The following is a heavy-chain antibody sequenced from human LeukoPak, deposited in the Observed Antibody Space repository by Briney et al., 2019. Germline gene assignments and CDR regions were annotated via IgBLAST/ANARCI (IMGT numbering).Heavy chain of an antibody. CDR3: ARDFWGSGQGGFDY. CDR2: INWNGGRT. D-gene: IGHD3-10*01. Sequence: PGGSLRLSCAASGFTFDDYGMSWVRQAPGKGLEWVSGINWNGGRTGYADSVKGRFTISRDNAKNSLYLQMNSLRAEDTALYYCARDFWGSGQGGFDYWGQGTLVTVSS. J-gene: IGHJ4*02. V-gene: IGHV3-20*04. CDR1: GFTFDDYG.